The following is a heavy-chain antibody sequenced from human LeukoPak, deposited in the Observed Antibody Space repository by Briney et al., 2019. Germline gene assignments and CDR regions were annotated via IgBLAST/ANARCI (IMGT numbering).Heavy chain of an antibody. J-gene: IGHJ5*02. CDR2: IRNNGIHT. CDR1: GFTFSSYS. D-gene: IGHD3-3*01. V-gene: IGHV3-30*02. Sequence: PGGSLRLSCAASGFTFSSYSMNWVRQAPGKGLEWVAFIRNNGIHTFYADSVKGRFTISRDNSKNTLYLQMDSLRAEDTAVYCCAKHWSGFCDTASEKRFAPWGQGALVTVSS. CDR3: AKHWSGFCDTASEKRFAP.